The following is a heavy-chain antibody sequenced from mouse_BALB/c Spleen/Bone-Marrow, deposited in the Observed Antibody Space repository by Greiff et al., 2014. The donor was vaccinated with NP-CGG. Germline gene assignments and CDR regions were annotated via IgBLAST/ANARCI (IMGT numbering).Heavy chain of an antibody. D-gene: IGHD2-10*02. J-gene: IGHJ2*01. CDR1: GFNIKDYY. CDR3: NEGYGNYDY. Sequence: EVMLKESGAELVRSGASVKLSCTASGFNIKDYYMHWVKQRPEQGLEWTGWIDPENGDTEYAPKFQGKATMTADTSSNTAYLQLSSLTSEDTAVYYCNEGYGNYDYWGQGTTLTVAS. CDR2: IDPENGDT. V-gene: IGHV14-4*02.